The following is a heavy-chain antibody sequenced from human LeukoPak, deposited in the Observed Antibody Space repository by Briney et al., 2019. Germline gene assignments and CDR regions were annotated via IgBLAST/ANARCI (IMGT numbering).Heavy chain of an antibody. V-gene: IGHV3-23*01. Sequence: GGSLRLSCAASGFTFSSYAMSWVRQAPGKGLEWVSTISGSAGSIYYADSVKVRFTISRDNSKNTLYLQMNSLRPDDTAVYYCANLRSEIDYWGQGTLVTVSS. CDR2: ISGSAGSI. CDR3: ANLRSEIDY. CDR1: GFTFSSYA. D-gene: IGHD5-12*01. J-gene: IGHJ4*02.